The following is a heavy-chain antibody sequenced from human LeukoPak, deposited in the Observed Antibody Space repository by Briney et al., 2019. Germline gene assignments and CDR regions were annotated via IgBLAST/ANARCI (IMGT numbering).Heavy chain of an antibody. CDR3: ARVGLTSGYSSSWRAFDI. Sequence: PSETLSLTCTVSGGSISSGDYYWSWIRQPPGKGLEWIGYIYYSGSTYYNPSLKSRVTISVDASKNQFSLKLSSVTAADTAVYYCARVGLTSGYSSSWRAFDIWGQGTMVTVSS. J-gene: IGHJ3*02. V-gene: IGHV4-30-4*01. CDR1: GGSISSGDYY. D-gene: IGHD6-13*01. CDR2: IYYSGST.